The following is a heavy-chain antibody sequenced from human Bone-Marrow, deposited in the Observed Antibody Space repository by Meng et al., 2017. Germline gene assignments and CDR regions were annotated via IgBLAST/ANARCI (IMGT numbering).Heavy chain of an antibody. V-gene: IGHV4-34*01. Sequence: GSLRLSCAVYGGSFSGYYWSWIRQPPGKGLEWIGEINHSGSTNYNPSLKSRVTTSVDTSKNQFSLKLSSVTAADTAVYYCARGRGGNSNLYYYYYGMDVWGQGTTVTVSS. CDR2: INHSGST. D-gene: IGHD4-23*01. CDR1: GGSFSGYY. J-gene: IGHJ6*02. CDR3: ARGRGGNSNLYYYYYGMDV.